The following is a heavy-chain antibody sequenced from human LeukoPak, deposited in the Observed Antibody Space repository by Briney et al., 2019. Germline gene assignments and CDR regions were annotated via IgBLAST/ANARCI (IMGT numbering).Heavy chain of an antibody. J-gene: IGHJ4*02. V-gene: IGHV1-69*05. CDR2: IIPIFGTA. CDR3: ARHPYSSSWYVDY. CDR1: GGTFSSYA. D-gene: IGHD6-13*01. Sequence: ASVKVSCKASGGTFSSYAISWVRQAPGQGLEWMGGIIPIFGTANYAQKFQGRVTMTTDTSTSTAYMELRSLRSDDTAVYYCARHPYSSSWYVDYWGQGTLVTVSS.